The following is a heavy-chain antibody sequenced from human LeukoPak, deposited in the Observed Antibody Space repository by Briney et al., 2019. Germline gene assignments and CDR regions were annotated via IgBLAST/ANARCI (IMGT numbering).Heavy chain of an antibody. CDR3: ARDSRHYDSSDYYFY. CDR1: GYTFTSYG. Sequence: ASVKVSCKASGYTFTSYGISWVRQAPGQGLEWMGWISAYNGNTNYAQKLQGRVTMTTDTSTSTAYMELRSLRSDDTAVYYCARDSRHYDSSDYYFYWGQGTLVTVSS. V-gene: IGHV1-18*01. D-gene: IGHD3-22*01. J-gene: IGHJ4*02. CDR2: ISAYNGNT.